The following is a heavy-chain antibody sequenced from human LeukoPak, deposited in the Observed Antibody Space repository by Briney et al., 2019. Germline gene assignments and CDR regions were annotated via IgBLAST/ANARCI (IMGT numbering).Heavy chain of an antibody. CDR3: ASPAGRYCSSTSCYNRFDY. D-gene: IGHD2-2*02. CDR1: GGTFSSYA. J-gene: IGHJ4*02. Sequence: SVKVSCKASGGTFSSYAISWGRPAPGQGLEWMGGIIPIFGTANYAQKFEGRVTITTDESTSTAYIELSSLRSEDTAVYYCASPAGRYCSSTSCYNRFDYWGQGTLVTVSS. V-gene: IGHV1-69*05. CDR2: IIPIFGTA.